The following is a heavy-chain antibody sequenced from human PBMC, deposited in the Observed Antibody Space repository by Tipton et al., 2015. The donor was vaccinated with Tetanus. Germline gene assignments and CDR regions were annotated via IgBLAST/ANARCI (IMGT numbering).Heavy chain of an antibody. J-gene: IGHJ6*02. CDR2: ISAYNGKT. V-gene: IGHV1-18*01. Sequence: QLVQSGAEVKKPGASLKVSCKASGYTFTSNDIKWVRQATGQGLEWMGWISAYNGKTKYAQRLQGRVTMTTDRSASTAYMDLRRLRSDDTAVYYCARVQEQRIYYYGMDVWGQGTTVTVSS. CDR3: ARVQEQRIYYYGMDV. D-gene: IGHD6-25*01. CDR1: GYTFTSND.